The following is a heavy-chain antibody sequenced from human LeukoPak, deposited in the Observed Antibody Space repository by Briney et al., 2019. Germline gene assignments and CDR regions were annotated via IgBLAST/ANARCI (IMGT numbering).Heavy chain of an antibody. CDR1: GYTFTSYY. V-gene: IGHV1-46*01. D-gene: IGHD2-8*01. J-gene: IGHJ6*02. Sequence: ASVKVSCKASGYTFTSYYMHWVRQAPGQGLEWMGIINPSGGSTSYAQRFQGRVTMTRDTSTSTVYMELSSLRSEDTAVYYCARDYPNIVLMVYAIGYYYGMDVWGQGTTVTVSS. CDR2: INPSGGST. CDR3: ARDYPNIVLMVYAIGYYYGMDV.